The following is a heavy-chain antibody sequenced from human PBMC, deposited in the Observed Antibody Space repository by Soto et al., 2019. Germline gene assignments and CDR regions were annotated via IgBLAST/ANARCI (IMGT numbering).Heavy chain of an antibody. J-gene: IGHJ4*02. D-gene: IGHD6-19*01. CDR1: GGSISSSYW. CDR2: ISHSGGT. V-gene: IGHV4-4*02. CDR3: ATLGIPGAANRSDY. Sequence: SETLSLTCAVSGGSISSSYWWTWVRQPQGKGLEWIGEISHSGGTNYNPSLKSRATMSVDKSKNHFSLKLSSVTAADTPVYYGATLGIPGAANRSDYWGPGTLVTVSS.